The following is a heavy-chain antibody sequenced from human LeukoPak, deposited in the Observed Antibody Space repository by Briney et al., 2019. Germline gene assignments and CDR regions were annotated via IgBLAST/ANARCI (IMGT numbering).Heavy chain of an antibody. CDR3: GRDWYAYDSIAMRFDP. J-gene: IGHJ5*02. V-gene: IGHV3-7*01. Sequence: GGSLRLSCAASGFTFSNYWMSWVRQAPGKGLEWVANIRQDGSEGFYVDSVKGRFTISRDNAKNSLYLQMNSLTVEDTAVYYCGRDWYAYDSIAMRFDPWGQGTLVTVSS. CDR1: GFTFSNYW. CDR2: IRQDGSEG. D-gene: IGHD3-22*01.